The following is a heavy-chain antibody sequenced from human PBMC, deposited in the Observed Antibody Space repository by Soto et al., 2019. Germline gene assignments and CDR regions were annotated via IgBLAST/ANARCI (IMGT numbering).Heavy chain of an antibody. CDR2: IYYSGST. V-gene: IGHV4-39*07. D-gene: IGHD2-15*01. CDR1: GGSISSSSYY. CDR3: ARASPDIVVVVAAPRGYFDY. Sequence: PSETLSLTCTVSGGSISSSSYYWGWIRQPPGKGLEWIGSIYYSGSTNYNPSLKSRVTISVDTSKNQFSLKLSSVTAADTAVYYCARASPDIVVVVAAPRGYFDYWGQGTLVTVSS. J-gene: IGHJ4*02.